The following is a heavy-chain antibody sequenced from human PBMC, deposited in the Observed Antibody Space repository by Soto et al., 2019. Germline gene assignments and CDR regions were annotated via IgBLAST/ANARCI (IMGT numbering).Heavy chain of an antibody. CDR1: GFSLSNARMG. CDR2: IFSNDEK. D-gene: IGHD3-10*01. V-gene: IGHV2-26*01. Sequence: QVTLKESGPVLVKPTETLTLTCTVSGFSLSNARMGVSWIRQPPGKALEWLAHIFSNDEKYYSTSLKSRLTISKDTSKSQVVLTMTNMDPVDTATYYCARSLVMVRGVLYYFDYWGQGTLVTVSS. J-gene: IGHJ4*02. CDR3: ARSLVMVRGVLYYFDY.